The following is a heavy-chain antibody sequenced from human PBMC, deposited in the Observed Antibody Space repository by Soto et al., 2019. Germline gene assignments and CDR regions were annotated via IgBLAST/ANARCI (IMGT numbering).Heavy chain of an antibody. CDR2: IYYSGST. CDR1: GGSISSGGYY. D-gene: IGHD5-12*01. V-gene: IGHV4-39*01. J-gene: IGHJ4*02. CDR3: ARLVDIVATIDY. Sequence: SETLSLTCTVSGGSISSGGYYWSWIRQHPGKGLEWIGSIYYSGSTYYNPSLKSRVTISVDTSKNQFSLKLSSVTAADTAVYYCARLVDIVATIDYWGQGTLVTVSS.